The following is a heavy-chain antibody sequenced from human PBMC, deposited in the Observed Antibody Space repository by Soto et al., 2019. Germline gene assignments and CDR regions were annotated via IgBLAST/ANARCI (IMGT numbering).Heavy chain of an antibody. J-gene: IGHJ4*02. CDR2: ISPYNGNT. D-gene: IGHD6-19*01. CDR1: GYSFSNYG. Sequence: QVQLVQSGAEVKKPGASVSVSCAASGYSFSNYGISWVRQAPGQGLERMGWISPYNGNTRGTQKFQDRLTMTTESSTSTVFMALRSLTSDDTAVYYCARDLSQWTCTHGYGRHWGQGTLVTVSS. V-gene: IGHV1-18*01. CDR3: ARDLSQWTCTHGYGRH.